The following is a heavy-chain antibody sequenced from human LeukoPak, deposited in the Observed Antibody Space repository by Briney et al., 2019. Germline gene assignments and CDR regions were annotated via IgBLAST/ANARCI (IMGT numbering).Heavy chain of an antibody. D-gene: IGHD5-24*01. J-gene: IGHJ4*02. CDR1: GFTFSSYA. CDR3: ARDLRRDGYNPDY. CDR2: ISCDGSNK. V-gene: IGHV3-30-3*01. Sequence: PGRSLRLSCAASGFTFSSYAMHWVRQAPGKGLEWVAVISCDGSNKYYADSVKGRFTISRDNSKNTLYLQMNSLRAEDTAVYYCARDLRRDGYNPDYWGQGTLVTVSS.